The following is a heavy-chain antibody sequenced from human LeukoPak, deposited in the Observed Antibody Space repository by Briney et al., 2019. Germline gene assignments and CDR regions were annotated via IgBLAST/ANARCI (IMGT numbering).Heavy chain of an antibody. J-gene: IGHJ4*02. CDR3: AKLVLGFGELLPGSKVVFDY. V-gene: IGHV3-53*01. Sequence: GGSLRLSCAASGFTVSSNYMTWVRQAPGKGLEWVSVIYSGGSTYYADSVKGRFTISRDNSKNTLYLQMNSLRAEDTAVYYCAKLVLGFGELLPGSKVVFDYWGQGTLVTVSS. D-gene: IGHD3-10*01. CDR2: IYSGGST. CDR1: GFTVSSNY.